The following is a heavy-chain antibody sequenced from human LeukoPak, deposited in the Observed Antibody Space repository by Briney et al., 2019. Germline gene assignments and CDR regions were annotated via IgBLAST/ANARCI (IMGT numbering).Heavy chain of an antibody. J-gene: IGHJ4*02. V-gene: IGHV3-23*01. CDR1: GFTFSNYA. CDR3: VKGSVHPTYYFDY. D-gene: IGHD6-6*01. CDR2: ITGSGDGT. Sequence: GGSLRLSCAASGFTFSNYAMMWVRQAPGKRLEWVSSITGSGDGTYYADSVRGRFTISRDNSESTLYLQLNSLRAEDTAVYFCVKGSVHPTYYFDYWGQGTLVTVSS.